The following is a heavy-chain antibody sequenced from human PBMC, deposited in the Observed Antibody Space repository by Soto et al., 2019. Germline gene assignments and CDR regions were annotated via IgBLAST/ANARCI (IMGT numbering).Heavy chain of an antibody. CDR2: ISGNGGYT. Sequence: GGSLRLSCAASGFTFSSYAMTWVRQAPGKGLEWVSTISGNGGYTYYSDSVRGRFTISRDNSKKMLYLQMDSLRADDTGVFYCAKGKANTVFGVDTLFDYWGRGTQVTVSS. CDR1: GFTFSSYA. CDR3: AKGKANTVFGVDTLFDY. J-gene: IGHJ4*02. V-gene: IGHV3-23*01. D-gene: IGHD3-3*01.